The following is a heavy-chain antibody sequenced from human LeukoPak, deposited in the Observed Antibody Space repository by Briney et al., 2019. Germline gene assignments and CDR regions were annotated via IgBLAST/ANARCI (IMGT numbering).Heavy chain of an antibody. D-gene: IGHD4-23*01. J-gene: IGHJ4*02. CDR3: ARPYGGNPGYFDY. V-gene: IGHV4-39*01. CDR2: IYYIGTT. Sequence: PSETLYLTCTISGGSISSSSEYCGWIRPPPSKGLEWFGNIYYIGTTYYNPSLKSRVTISVDTSKSQFSLKLSSVTAADTAVYYCARPYGGNPGYFDYWGQGTLVTVSS. CDR1: GGSISSSSEY.